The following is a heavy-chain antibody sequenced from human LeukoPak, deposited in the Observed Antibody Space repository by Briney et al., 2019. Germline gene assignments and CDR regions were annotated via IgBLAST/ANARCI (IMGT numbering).Heavy chain of an antibody. D-gene: IGHD2-15*01. J-gene: IGHJ4*02. CDR1: GGSISSGDYY. Sequence: PSETLSLTCTVSGGSISSGDYYWSWIRQPPGKVLGWIGYIYYSGSTYYNPSLKSRVTISVDTSKNQFSLKLSSVTAADTAVYYCARESCSGGSCQSALMYFDYWGQGTLVTVS. CDR2: IYYSGST. CDR3: ARESCSGGSCQSALMYFDY. V-gene: IGHV4-30-4*08.